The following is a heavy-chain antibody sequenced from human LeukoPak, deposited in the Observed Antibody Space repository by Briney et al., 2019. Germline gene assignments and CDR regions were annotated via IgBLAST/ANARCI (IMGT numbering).Heavy chain of an antibody. V-gene: IGHV3-23*01. J-gene: IGHJ5*02. CDR3: AKVPTT. D-gene: IGHD4-11*01. CDR1: GFTFSNYA. Sequence: GGSLRLSCADSGFTFSNYAISWDRQAPGKGLEWVSTISGSGYSTYYADSVKGRFTISRDNSKNTLYLQMNSLRDDDTAVYYCAKVPTTWGQGTLVTVSS. CDR2: ISGSGYST.